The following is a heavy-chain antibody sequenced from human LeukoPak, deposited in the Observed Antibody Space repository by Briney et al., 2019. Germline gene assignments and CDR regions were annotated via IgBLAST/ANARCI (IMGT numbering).Heavy chain of an antibody. J-gene: IGHJ6*02. CDR1: GGSISSYY. CDR3: AGQRGPSRGYYYGMDV. Sequence: KPSETLSLTCTVSGGSISSYYWSWIRQPPGKGLEWIGYIYYSGSTNYNPSLKSRVTISVDTSKNQFSLKLSSVTAADTAVYYCAGQRGPSRGYYYGMDVWGQGTTVTVSS. CDR2: IYYSGST. D-gene: IGHD3-10*01. V-gene: IGHV4-59*08.